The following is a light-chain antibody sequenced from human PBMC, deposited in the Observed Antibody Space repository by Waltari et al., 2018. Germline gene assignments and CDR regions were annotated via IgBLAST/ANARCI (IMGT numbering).Light chain of an antibody. V-gene: IGKV3-20*01. CDR2: HAS. J-gene: IGKJ1*01. Sequence: EIVLTQSPGTLSLSSGERATLSCRTSQSISKYLAWYQQKPGQAPRLLIYHASSRATGIPYRFSGSGSGTDFSRTISRLEPEDFAVYYCQHYVTLPVTFGQGTKVEIK. CDR1: QSISKY. CDR3: QHYVTLPVT.